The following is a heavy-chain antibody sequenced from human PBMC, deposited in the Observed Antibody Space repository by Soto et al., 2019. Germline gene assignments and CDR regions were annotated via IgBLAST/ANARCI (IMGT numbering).Heavy chain of an antibody. CDR2: ISGSGGST. J-gene: IGHJ3*02. V-gene: IGHV3-23*01. CDR1: GFTFSSYA. CDR3: AKDIWEWELVGSAFDI. Sequence: GGSLRLSCAASGFTFSSYAMSWVRQAPGKGLEWVSAISGSGGSTYYADSVKGRFTISRDNSKNTLYLQMNSLRAEDTAVYYCAKDIWEWELVGSAFDIWGQGTMVTVSS. D-gene: IGHD1-26*01.